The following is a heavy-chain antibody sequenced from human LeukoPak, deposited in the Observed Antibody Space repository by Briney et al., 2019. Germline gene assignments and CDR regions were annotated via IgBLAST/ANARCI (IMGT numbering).Heavy chain of an antibody. Sequence: PGGSLRLSCAASGFTFSSYGMHWVRQAPGKGLEGVAVIWYGGSNKYYADSVKGRFTISRDNSKNTLYLQMNSLRAEDTAVYYCAKDLSGSLDYYYMDVWGKGTTVTVSS. CDR2: IWYGGSNK. CDR1: GFTFSSYG. J-gene: IGHJ6*03. CDR3: AKDLSGSLDYYYMDV. V-gene: IGHV3-30*02. D-gene: IGHD5-12*01.